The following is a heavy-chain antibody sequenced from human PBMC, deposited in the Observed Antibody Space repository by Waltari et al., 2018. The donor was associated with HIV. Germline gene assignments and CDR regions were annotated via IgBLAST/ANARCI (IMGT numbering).Heavy chain of an antibody. J-gene: IGHJ4*02. CDR2: INHRINT. Sequence: QVQLQQWGAGLLKPSETLSLTCAVYGEPFDGYYWSWIRQPPGKRREWMGEINHRINTNYNPSLKGRLTMSVDASKNQFSLNLNSVTAADTGVYYCARRALWLRPVYYFDYWGQGALVTVSS. D-gene: IGHD5-12*01. CDR3: ARRALWLRPVYYFDY. V-gene: IGHV4-34*01. CDR1: GEPFDGYY.